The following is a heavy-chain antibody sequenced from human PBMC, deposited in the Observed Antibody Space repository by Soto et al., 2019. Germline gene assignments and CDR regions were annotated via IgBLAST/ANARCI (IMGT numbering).Heavy chain of an antibody. Sequence: GGSLRLSCSASGFTFSNYAMAWVRQAPGKGLEGVSVISAGGDYTIYTDSVKGRFTISRDNSRNTVYLQMNSLRVDDSALYYCAKRRSLTGTPIPPYYLDYWGQGTLVTVSS. CDR2: ISAGGDYT. J-gene: IGHJ4*02. CDR1: GFTFSNYA. V-gene: IGHV3-23*01. CDR3: AKRRSLTGTPIPPYYLDY. D-gene: IGHD1-7*01.